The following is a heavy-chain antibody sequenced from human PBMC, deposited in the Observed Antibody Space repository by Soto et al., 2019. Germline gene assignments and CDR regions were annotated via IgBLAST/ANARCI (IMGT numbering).Heavy chain of an antibody. J-gene: IGHJ4*02. CDR1: GFTFSSYA. D-gene: IGHD2-8*01. CDR3: AKDPLMEVLMVYPTTTFDY. V-gene: IGHV3-23*01. Sequence: GGSLRLSCAASGFTFSSYAMSWVRQAPGKGLEWVSAISGSGGSTYYADSVKGRFTISRDNSKNTLYLQMNSLRAEDTAVYYCAKDPLMEVLMVYPTTTFDYWGQGTLVTVSS. CDR2: ISGSGGST.